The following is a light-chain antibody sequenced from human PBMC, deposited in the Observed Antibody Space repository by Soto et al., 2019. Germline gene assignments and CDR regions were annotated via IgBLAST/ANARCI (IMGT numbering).Light chain of an antibody. J-gene: IGKJ4*01. CDR3: QQSYYTPLT. CDR2: AAS. Sequence: DIQMTQSPSSLSASVGDRVTITCRASQSVSYYLNWYQQKPGKAPNLLIYAASSLQSGVPSRFSGSGSGTDFTLTISSLQPEDFGTYYCQQSYYTPLTFGGGTKVEIK. CDR1: QSVSYY. V-gene: IGKV1-39*01.